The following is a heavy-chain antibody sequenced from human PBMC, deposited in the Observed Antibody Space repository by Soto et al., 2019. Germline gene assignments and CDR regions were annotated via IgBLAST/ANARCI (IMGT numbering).Heavy chain of an antibody. Sequence: ASVKVSCKASAYTFTDYYIHWVRQAPGQGLEWMGWINPNSGGSYFAQKLLGRVTMTRDTSITTAYMELSRLRSDDTAVYYCARALPEIRMMEGGSFDPWGQGTVVTVSS. CDR1: AYTFTDYY. CDR2: INPNSGGS. CDR3: ARALPEIRMMEGGSFDP. D-gene: IGHD1-1*01. V-gene: IGHV1-2*02. J-gene: IGHJ5*02.